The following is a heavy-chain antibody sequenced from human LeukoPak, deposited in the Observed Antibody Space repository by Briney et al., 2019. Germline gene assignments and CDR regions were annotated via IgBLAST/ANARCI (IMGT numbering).Heavy chain of an antibody. D-gene: IGHD6-6*01. Sequence: SETLSLTCTVYGGSISSYYWSWIRQPAGRGLEWIGRIYTSGSTNYNPSLKSRVTMSVDTSKNQFSLKLSSVTAADTAVYYCARDSSPRQPPYYYYMDVWGKGTTVTVSS. CDR3: ARDSSPRQPPYYYYMDV. CDR2: IYTSGST. V-gene: IGHV4-4*07. J-gene: IGHJ6*03. CDR1: GGSISSYY.